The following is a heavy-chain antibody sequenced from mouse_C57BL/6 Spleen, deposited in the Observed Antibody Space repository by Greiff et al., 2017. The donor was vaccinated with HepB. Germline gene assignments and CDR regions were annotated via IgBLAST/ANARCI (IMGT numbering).Heavy chain of an antibody. D-gene: IGHD3-1*01. J-gene: IGHJ3*01. V-gene: IGHV1-50*01. Sequence: QVQLQQPGAELVKPGASVKLSCKASGYTFTSYWMQWVKQRPGQGLEWIGEIDPSDSYTNYNQKFKGKATLTVDTSASPAYMQLSSLTSEDSAVYYCARRGTRTWFAYWGQGTLVTVSA. CDR3: ARRGTRTWFAY. CDR1: GYTFTSYW. CDR2: IDPSDSYT.